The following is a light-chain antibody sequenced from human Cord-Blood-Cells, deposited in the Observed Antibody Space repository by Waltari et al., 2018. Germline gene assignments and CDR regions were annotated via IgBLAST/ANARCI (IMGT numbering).Light chain of an antibody. Sequence: DIVMTQSPDSLAVSLGERATINSKSSQSVLYSSNNKNYLAWYQQKPGQPPKLLIYWASTRESVVPDRFSGSGSGTDFTLTISSLQAEDVAVYYCQQYYSTPQTFGQGTKVEIK. J-gene: IGKJ1*01. V-gene: IGKV4-1*01. CDR1: QSVLYSSNNKNY. CDR3: QQYYSTPQT. CDR2: WAS.